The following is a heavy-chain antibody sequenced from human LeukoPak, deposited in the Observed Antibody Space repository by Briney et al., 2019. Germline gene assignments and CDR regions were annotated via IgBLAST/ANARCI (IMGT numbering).Heavy chain of an antibody. J-gene: IGHJ3*02. Sequence: GASVKVSCKASVYTFTGYYMHWVRQAPGQGLEWMGWINPNSGGTNYAQKFQGRVTMTTDTSISTAYMELSRLRSDDTAVYYCASELLSHDAFDIWGQGTMVTVSS. CDR2: INPNSGGT. CDR3: ASELLSHDAFDI. CDR1: VYTFTGYY. V-gene: IGHV1-2*02. D-gene: IGHD1-14*01.